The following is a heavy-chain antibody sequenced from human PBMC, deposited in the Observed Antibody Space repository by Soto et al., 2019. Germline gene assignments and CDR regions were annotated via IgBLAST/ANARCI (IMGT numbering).Heavy chain of an antibody. D-gene: IGHD2-15*01. CDR3: ARDHNFGFILYAMDV. CDR1: GYTFTSYS. V-gene: IGHV1-46*01. CDR2: INPSSGRT. J-gene: IGHJ6*02. Sequence: PSVKVSCKASGYTFTSYSMHWVRQAPGQGLEWMGIINPSSGRTSYAQNFQGRVTMTSDTSTSIVYMEMSSLKSEDTAVYYCARDHNFGFILYAMDVWGQGTTVTVSS.